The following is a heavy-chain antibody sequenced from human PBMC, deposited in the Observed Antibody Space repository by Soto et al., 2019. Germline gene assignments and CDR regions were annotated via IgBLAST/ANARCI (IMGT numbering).Heavy chain of an antibody. V-gene: IGHV3-23*01. J-gene: IGHJ4*02. CDR3: AKDTWRGYCSSTTCTSPVDY. CDR1: GFTFSSYA. D-gene: IGHD2-2*01. CDR2: IGGSGDIT. Sequence: LRLSCAASGFTFSSYAMSWVRQAPGKGLEWVSAIGGSGDITYYADSVKGRLTISRDNSKNTLFLQMNSLRAEDTAVYYCAKDTWRGYCSSTTCTSPVDYWGQGTLVTVSS.